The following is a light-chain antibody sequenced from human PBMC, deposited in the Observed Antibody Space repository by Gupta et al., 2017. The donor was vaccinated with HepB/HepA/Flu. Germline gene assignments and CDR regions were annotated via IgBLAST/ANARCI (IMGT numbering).Light chain of an antibody. Sequence: EIVLTQSPGTLSLSPGERATLSCRASQSFTRGYLAWYQQKPGQAPRLLIYGASSRDAGIPDRCRGSEFGTDLTLTMNRRELEDFAVYYCQHYEGSNPLIFGGGTKVEIK. V-gene: IGKV3-20*01. CDR3: QHYEGSNPLI. J-gene: IGKJ4*01. CDR2: GAS. CDR1: QSFTRGY.